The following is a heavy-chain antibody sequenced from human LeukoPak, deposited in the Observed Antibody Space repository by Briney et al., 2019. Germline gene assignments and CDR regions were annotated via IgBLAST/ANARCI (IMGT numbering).Heavy chain of an antibody. CDR3: ARVGFWSGYYIDY. V-gene: IGHV4-30-2*01. CDR2: IYHSGST. Sequence: SETLSLTCTVSGGSISSGGYYWSWIRQPPGKGLEWIGYIYHSGSTYYNPSLKSRVTISVDRSKNQFSLKLSSVTAADTAVYYCARVGFWSGYYIDYWGQGTLVTVSS. D-gene: IGHD3-3*01. CDR1: GGSISSGGYY. J-gene: IGHJ4*02.